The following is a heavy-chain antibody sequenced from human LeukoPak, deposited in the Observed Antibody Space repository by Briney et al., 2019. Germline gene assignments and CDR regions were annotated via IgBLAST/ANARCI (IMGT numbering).Heavy chain of an antibody. J-gene: IGHJ3*02. Sequence: PSETLSLTCTVSGGSISSSSYYWGWIRQPPGKGLEWIGSIYYSGSTYYNPSLKSRVTISVDTSKNQFSLKLSSVTAADTAVYYCARDPIELPQAFDIWGQGTMVIVSS. CDR2: IYYSGST. CDR1: GGSISSSSYY. D-gene: IGHD5-24*01. CDR3: ARDPIELPQAFDI. V-gene: IGHV4-39*07.